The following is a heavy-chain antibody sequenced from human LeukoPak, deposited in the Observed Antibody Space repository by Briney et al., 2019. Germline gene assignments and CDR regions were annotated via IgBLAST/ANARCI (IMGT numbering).Heavy chain of an antibody. CDR3: AKDRVAAATGDEIDT. J-gene: IGHJ3*02. CDR1: GFTFSTYT. Sequence: RGSLRLSCAASGFTFSTYTMNWVRQAPGKWLEWVSTISSGGDRAYYADSVKGRFTISRDNSRDTLYLQMHSLRAEDAALYSCAKDRVAAATGDEIDTCGQGTVVTVSS. D-gene: IGHD2-15*01. V-gene: IGHV3-23*01. CDR2: ISSGGDRA.